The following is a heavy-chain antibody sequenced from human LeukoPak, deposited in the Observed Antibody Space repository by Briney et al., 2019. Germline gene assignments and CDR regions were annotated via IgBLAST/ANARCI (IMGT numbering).Heavy chain of an antibody. D-gene: IGHD1-26*01. CDR2: IIPIFGTA. Sequence: SVKVSCKASGGTFSSYAISWVRQAPGQGLEWMGGIIPIFGTASYAQKFQGRVTITADESTSTAYMELSSLRSEDTAVYYCASITYSGSYRHFDYWAREPWSPSPQ. J-gene: IGHJ4*02. CDR3: ASITYSGSYRHFDY. CDR1: GGTFSSYA. V-gene: IGHV1-69*13.